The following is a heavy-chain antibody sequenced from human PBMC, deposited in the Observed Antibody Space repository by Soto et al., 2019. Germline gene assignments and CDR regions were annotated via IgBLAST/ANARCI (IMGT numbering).Heavy chain of an antibody. D-gene: IGHD5-12*01. CDR3: ARGCGFRRGYSGYATRGSYYYYMDV. CDR2: MNPNSGNT. V-gene: IGHV1-8*01. Sequence: ASVKVSCKASGYTFTSYDINWVRQATGQGLEWMGWMNPNSGNTGYAQKFQGRVTMTRNTSISTAYVELSSLRSEDTAVYYCARGCGFRRGYSGYATRGSYYYYMDVWGKGTTVTVSS. CDR1: GYTFTSYD. J-gene: IGHJ6*03.